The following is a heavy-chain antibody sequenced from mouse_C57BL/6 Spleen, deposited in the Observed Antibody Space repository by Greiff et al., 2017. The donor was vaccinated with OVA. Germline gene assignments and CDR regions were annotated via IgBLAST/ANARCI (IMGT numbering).Heavy chain of an antibody. CDR3: VRQYYDYDGAYFDY. CDR2: IRSKSNNYAT. J-gene: IGHJ2*01. Sequence: EVQGVESGGGLVQPKGSLKLSCAASGFSFNTYAMNWVRQAPGKGLEWVARIRSKSNNYATYYADSVKDRFTISRDDSESMLYLQMNNLKTEDTAMYYCVRQYYDYDGAYFDYWGQGTTLTVSS. D-gene: IGHD2-4*01. V-gene: IGHV10-1*01. CDR1: GFSFNTYA.